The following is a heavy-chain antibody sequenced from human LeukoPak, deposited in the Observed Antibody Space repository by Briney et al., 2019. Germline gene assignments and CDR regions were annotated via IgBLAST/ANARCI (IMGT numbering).Heavy chain of an antibody. V-gene: IGHV4-39*07. Sequence: SETLSLTCTVSGGSISSSNYYWGLIRQPPGKGLEWIGSIYYSGSTYYNPSLKSRVTISVDRSKNQFSLKLSSVTAADTAVYYCARWMVPAAIIDYWGQGTLVTVSS. CDR2: IYYSGST. J-gene: IGHJ4*02. D-gene: IGHD2-2*02. CDR1: GGSISSSNYY. CDR3: ARWMVPAAIIDY.